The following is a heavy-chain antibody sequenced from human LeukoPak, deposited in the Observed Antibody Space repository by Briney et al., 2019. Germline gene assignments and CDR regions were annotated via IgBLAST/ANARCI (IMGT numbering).Heavy chain of an antibody. V-gene: IGHV4-30-2*01. J-gene: IGHJ4*02. D-gene: IGHD6-19*01. Sequence: SETLSLTCTVSGGSISSGGYSWSWIRQPPGKGLEWIGYIYHSGSTYYNPSLKSRVTISVDRSKNQFSLNLSSVTATDTAVYYCARLGGGWFLDYWGQGTLVTVSS. CDR1: GGSISSGGYS. CDR3: ARLGGGWFLDY. CDR2: IYHSGST.